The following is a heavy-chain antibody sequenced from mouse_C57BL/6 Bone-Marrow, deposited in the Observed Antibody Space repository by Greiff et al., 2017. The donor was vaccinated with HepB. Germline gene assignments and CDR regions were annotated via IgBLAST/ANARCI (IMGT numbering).Heavy chain of an antibody. D-gene: IGHD2-1*01. V-gene: IGHV1-81*01. CDR3: AMIYYGNSAWFAY. Sequence: VQLVESGAELARPGASVKLSCKASGYTFTSYGISWVKQRTGQGLEWIGEIYPRSGNTYYNEKFKGKATLTADKSSSTAYMELRSLTSEDSAVYFCAMIYYGNSAWFAYWSQGTLVTVSA. CDR1: GYTFTSYG. CDR2: IYPRSGNT. J-gene: IGHJ3*01.